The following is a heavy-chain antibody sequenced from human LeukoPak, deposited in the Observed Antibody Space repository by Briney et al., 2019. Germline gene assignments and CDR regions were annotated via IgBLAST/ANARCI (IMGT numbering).Heavy chain of an antibody. CDR3: ARGPPYYYDTSGYYYAY. V-gene: IGHV1-2*02. J-gene: IGHJ4*02. CDR1: GYTFTGYY. CDR2: INPNSGGT. D-gene: IGHD3-22*01. Sequence: ASVKVSCKASGYTFTGYYMHWVRQAPGQGLEWMGWINPNSGGTNYAQKFQGRVTMTRDTSISTAYMELSSLKSDDTAVYYCARGPPYYYDTSGYYYAYWGQGTLVTVSS.